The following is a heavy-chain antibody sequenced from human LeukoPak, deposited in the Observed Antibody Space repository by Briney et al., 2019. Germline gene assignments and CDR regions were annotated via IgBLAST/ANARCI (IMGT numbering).Heavy chain of an antibody. D-gene: IGHD1-7*01. CDR2: INYSGST. CDR3: ARFELELRAFDY. CDR1: GGSISSTFYY. Sequence: SETLSLICTVSGGSISSTFYYWGWIRQPPGKGLEWIGSINYSGSTYYNPSLKSRVTISVDTSKNQFSLKLSSVTAADTAVYYCARFELELRAFDYWGQGTLVTVSS. J-gene: IGHJ4*02. V-gene: IGHV4-39*07.